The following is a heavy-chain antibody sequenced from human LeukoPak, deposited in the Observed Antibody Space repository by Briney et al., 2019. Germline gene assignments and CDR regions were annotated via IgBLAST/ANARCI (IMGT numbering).Heavy chain of an antibody. V-gene: IGHV3-74*01. CDR3: ARDFGAPAP. J-gene: IGHJ5*02. CDR1: GFTFSNYW. Sequence: GGSLRLSCAASGFTFSNYWMHWVRQAPGKGLVWVSRINGDGSRTNYADSVKGRFTISRDNAKNTLCLQMSILRVEDTALYYCARDFGAPAPWGQGTLVIVSS. D-gene: IGHD3-3*01. CDR2: INGDGSRT.